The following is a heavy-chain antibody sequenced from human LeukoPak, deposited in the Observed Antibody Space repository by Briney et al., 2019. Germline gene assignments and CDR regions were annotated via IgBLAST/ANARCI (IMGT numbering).Heavy chain of an antibody. CDR3: ASLEDTAMDHYFDY. J-gene: IGHJ4*02. CDR1: GGSFSSGSYY. D-gene: IGHD5-18*01. CDR2: IYYSGSA. V-gene: IGHV4-61*01. Sequence: PSETLSLTCTVSGGSFSSGSYYWSWIRQPPGRGLEWIVYIYYSGSANYNPSLKSRVTISVYTSKNQFSLKMSSVTAADTAVYYCASLEDTAMDHYFDYWGQGTLVTVSS.